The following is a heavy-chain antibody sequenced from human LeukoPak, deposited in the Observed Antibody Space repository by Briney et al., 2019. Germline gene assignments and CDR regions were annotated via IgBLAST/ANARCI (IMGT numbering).Heavy chain of an antibody. D-gene: IGHD1-26*01. CDR2: IVVGSGNT. CDR3: AAEQQVGATNWFDP. CDR1: GFTFTSSA. V-gene: IGHV1-58*01. J-gene: IGHJ5*02. Sequence: SVKVSCKASGFTFTSSAVQRVRQARGQRLEWIGWIVVGSGNTNYAQKFQERVTITRDMSTSTAYMELSSLRSEDTAVYYCAAEQQVGATNWFDPWGQGTLVTVSS.